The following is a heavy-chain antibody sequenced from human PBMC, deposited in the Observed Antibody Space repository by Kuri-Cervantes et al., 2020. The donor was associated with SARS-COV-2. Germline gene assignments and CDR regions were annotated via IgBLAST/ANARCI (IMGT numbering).Heavy chain of an antibody. D-gene: IGHD3-3*01. V-gene: IGHV3-30*02. CDR3: ARGAGVGLANDYFDY. J-gene: IGHJ4*02. Sequence: GGSLRLSCAASGFTFSSYGMHWVRQAPGKGLEWVAFIRYDGSNKYYADSVKGRFTISRDNSKNTLYLQMNSLRAEDTAVYYCARGAGVGLANDYFDYWGQGTLVTVSS. CDR1: GFTFSSYG. CDR2: IRYDGSNK.